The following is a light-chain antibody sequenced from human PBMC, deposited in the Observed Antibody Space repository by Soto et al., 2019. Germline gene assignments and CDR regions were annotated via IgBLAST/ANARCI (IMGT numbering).Light chain of an antibody. CDR3: QQYGSATRT. CDR1: LSFSLN. J-gene: IGKJ1*01. CDR2: NXS. V-gene: IGKV3-20*01. Sequence: EIVMTQSPATLSVSPGERATLSXRASLSFSLNFAWYQQEPGXAPRXXXVNXSNMATGSPDRLSGSGSGTDFTLTISRLEPEYFAVYYCQQYGSATRTFGQGTKVDIK.